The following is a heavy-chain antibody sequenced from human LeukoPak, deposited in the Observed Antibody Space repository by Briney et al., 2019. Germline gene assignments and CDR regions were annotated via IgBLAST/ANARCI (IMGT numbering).Heavy chain of an antibody. V-gene: IGHV3-23*01. CDR2: ISNSGGNT. J-gene: IGHJ6*02. D-gene: IGHD3-16*01. CDR3: ARIREANIMAYYYGMDV. Sequence: GGSLRLSCAASGFTFSSYALSWVRQAPGKGLDWVSVISNSGGNTYYAASVQGRFTISRDNSKNTLFLQMNSLRAEDTAVYFCARIREANIMAYYYGMDVWGQGTTVTVSS. CDR1: GFTFSSYA.